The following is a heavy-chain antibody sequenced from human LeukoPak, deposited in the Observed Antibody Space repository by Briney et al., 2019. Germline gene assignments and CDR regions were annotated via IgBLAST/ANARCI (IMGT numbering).Heavy chain of an antibody. CDR3: ARDGGSSYYDSSGYNNFDY. J-gene: IGHJ4*02. CDR1: GYTFTSYY. V-gene: IGHV1-46*01. CDR2: INPSGGST. D-gene: IGHD3-22*01. Sequence: ASVKVSCKASGYTFTSYYMHWVRQAPGQGLAWMGIINPSGGSTSYAQKFQGRVTMTRDTSTSTVYMELSSLRSEDTAVYYCARDGGSSYYDSSGYNNFDYWGQGTLVTVSS.